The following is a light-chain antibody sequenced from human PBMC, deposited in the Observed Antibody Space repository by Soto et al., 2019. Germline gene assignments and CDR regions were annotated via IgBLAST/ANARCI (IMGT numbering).Light chain of an antibody. CDR1: SSDVGVYKY. CDR2: DVI. CDR3: CSYAGDYTFV. Sequence: QSALIQPRSVSGSPGQSVTISCTGTSSDVGVYKYVSWYRQHPGKAPKLMICDVITRPSGVPDRFSGSKSGNTASLTISGLQAEDEADYYCCSYAGDYTFVFGSGTKVTVL. J-gene: IGLJ1*01. V-gene: IGLV2-11*01.